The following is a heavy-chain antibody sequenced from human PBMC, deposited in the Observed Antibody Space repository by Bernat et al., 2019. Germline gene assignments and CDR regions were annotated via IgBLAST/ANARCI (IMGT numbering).Heavy chain of an antibody. CDR1: GFTFSSYA. CDR3: ARVYGDYAGFDY. V-gene: IGHV3-30-3*01. Sequence: QVQLVESGGGVVQPGRSLRLSCAASGFTFSSYAMHWVRQAPGKGLEWVAVISYDGSNKYYADSVKGRFTISRDNSKNTLYLQMNSLRAEDTAVYYCARVYGDYAGFDYWGQGTTVTVSS. CDR2: ISYDGSNK. D-gene: IGHD4-17*01. J-gene: IGHJ4*03.